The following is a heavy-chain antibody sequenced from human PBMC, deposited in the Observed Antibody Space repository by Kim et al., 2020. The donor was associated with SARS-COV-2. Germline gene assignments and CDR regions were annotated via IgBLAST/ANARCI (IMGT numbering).Heavy chain of an antibody. D-gene: IGHD6-19*01. V-gene: IGHV3-30-3*01. CDR1: GFTFSSYA. CDR3: ARDGSSSRGWTLRYYYY. J-gene: IGHJ6*01. Sequence: GGSLRLSCAASGFTFSSYAMHWVRQAPGKGLEWVAVISYDGSNKYYADSVKGRFTISRDNSKNTLYLQMNSLRAEDTAVYYCARDGSSSRGWTLRYYYY. CDR2: ISYDGSNK.